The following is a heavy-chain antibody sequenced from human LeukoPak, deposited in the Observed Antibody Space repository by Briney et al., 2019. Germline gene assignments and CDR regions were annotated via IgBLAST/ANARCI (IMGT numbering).Heavy chain of an antibody. J-gene: IGHJ4*02. CDR1: GFTFSSYS. Sequence: PGGSLRLSCAASGFTFSSYSMNWVRQAPGKGLEWVSSISSSSSYIYYADSVKGRFTISRDNSKNTLYLQMNSLRAEDTAVYYCARRGLRATTLIDYWGQGTLVTVSS. D-gene: IGHD1-26*01. CDR3: ARRGLRATTLIDY. V-gene: IGHV3-21*01. CDR2: ISSSSSYI.